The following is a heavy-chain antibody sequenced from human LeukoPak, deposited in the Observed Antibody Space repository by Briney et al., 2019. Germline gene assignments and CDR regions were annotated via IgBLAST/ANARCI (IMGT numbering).Heavy chain of an antibody. J-gene: IGHJ4*02. CDR1: RFTFSTYA. V-gene: IGHV3-23*01. D-gene: IGHD3-10*01. CDR3: ARRVLGAVGFFDY. Sequence: GGSLRLSCAASRFTFSTYALGWVRQTPARGLEWVSTCATTGDTYYADSVKSRFTISRDNSENTLYLQMNALRAEDTAVYYCARRVLGAVGFFDYWGQGALVTVSS. CDR2: CATTGDT.